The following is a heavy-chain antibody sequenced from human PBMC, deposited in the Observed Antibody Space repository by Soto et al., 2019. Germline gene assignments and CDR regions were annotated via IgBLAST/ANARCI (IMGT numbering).Heavy chain of an antibody. D-gene: IGHD3-16*01. CDR1: GFTFRTHT. J-gene: IGHJ6*02. Sequence: EVQLVESGGGLVKAGGSLRLSCAASGFTFRTHTLLWVRQAPGKGLEWVSSISTGGTYLEYAHSVKGRFTISRDDAKDSGLLQMNSLKTDDTAVYYCVKGGEDITSPYGMDVWGQGTTVTVSS. V-gene: IGHV3-21*02. CDR3: VKGGEDITSPYGMDV. CDR2: ISTGGTYL.